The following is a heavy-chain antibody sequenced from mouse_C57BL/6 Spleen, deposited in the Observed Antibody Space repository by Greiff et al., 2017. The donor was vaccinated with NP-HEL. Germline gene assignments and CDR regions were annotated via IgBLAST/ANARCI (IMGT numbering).Heavy chain of an antibody. D-gene: IGHD2-3*01. CDR3: ARSYDGYYFFAY. V-gene: IGHV1-82*01. Sequence: VKLMESGPELVKPGASVKISCKASGYAFSSSWMNWVKQRPGKGLEWIGRIYPGDGDTNYNGKFKGKATLTADKSSSTAYMQLSSLTSEDSAVYFCARSYDGYYFFAYWGQGTLVTVSA. CDR1: GYAFSSSW. CDR2: IYPGDGDT. J-gene: IGHJ3*01.